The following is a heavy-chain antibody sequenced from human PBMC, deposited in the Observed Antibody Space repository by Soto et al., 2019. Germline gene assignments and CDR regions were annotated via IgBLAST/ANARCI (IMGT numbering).Heavy chain of an antibody. Sequence: GGCMRLSCAACGFSFRSYAMHGVRQAPGKGLEWVAVISYDGSNKYYADSVKGRFTVSRDNSKNTLYLQMNSLRAEDTAVYYCARVYSSSWNYYYYYGMDVWGQGTTVTVSS. D-gene: IGHD6-13*01. CDR1: GFSFRSYA. CDR3: ARVYSSSWNYYYYYGMDV. V-gene: IGHV3-30-3*01. CDR2: ISYDGSNK. J-gene: IGHJ6*02.